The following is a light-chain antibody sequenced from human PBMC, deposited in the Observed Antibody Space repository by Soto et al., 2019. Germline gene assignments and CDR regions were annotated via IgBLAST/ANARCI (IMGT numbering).Light chain of an antibody. V-gene: IGKV3-20*01. CDR2: GAS. J-gene: IGKJ4*01. CDR1: QSVSSSY. Sequence: EIVLTKSPGTLSLSPGDRATLSCRASQSVSSSYLAWYQQKPGQAPGLLIYGASSRATGIPDRFSGGGSGTDFTLTISRLEPEDFAVYYCQQFSSYPLTFGGGTKVDI. CDR3: QQFSSYPLT.